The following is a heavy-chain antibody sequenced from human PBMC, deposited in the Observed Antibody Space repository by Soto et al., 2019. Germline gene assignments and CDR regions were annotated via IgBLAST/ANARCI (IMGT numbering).Heavy chain of an antibody. CDR2: ISDSGGTV. V-gene: IGHV3-48*03. Sequence: GGSLRLSCAASGFTFSSYEMSWVRQAPGQGLEWVSYISDSGGTVYYADSVKGRFTVSRDNAQNSVYLQMNSLRTEDTAVYYCARDLLHYDFWSGSSPYFYYGMDVWGPGTTVTVSS. J-gene: IGHJ6*02. D-gene: IGHD3-3*01. CDR1: GFTFSSYE. CDR3: ARDLLHYDFWSGSSPYFYYGMDV.